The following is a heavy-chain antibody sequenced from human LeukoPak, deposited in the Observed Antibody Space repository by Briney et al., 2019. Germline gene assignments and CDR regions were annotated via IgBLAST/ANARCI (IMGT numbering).Heavy chain of an antibody. J-gene: IGHJ4*02. Sequence: EASVKVSCKASGGTFSSYAISWVRQAPGQGLEWMGRIIPILGIANYAQKFQGRVTIAADKSTSTADMELSSLRSEDTAVYYCARWVSSGSYTEYFDYWGQGTLVTVSS. CDR2: IIPILGIA. D-gene: IGHD1-26*01. V-gene: IGHV1-69*04. CDR3: ARWVSSGSYTEYFDY. CDR1: GGTFSSYA.